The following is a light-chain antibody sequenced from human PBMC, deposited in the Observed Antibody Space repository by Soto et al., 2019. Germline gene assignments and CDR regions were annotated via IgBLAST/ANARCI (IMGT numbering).Light chain of an antibody. CDR2: EDS. CDR3: QVWDSSSDQNV. CDR1: NIGRKS. V-gene: IGLV3-21*02. J-gene: IGLJ1*01. Sequence: SYELTQPPSVSVAPGQTATITCGGNNIGRKSVHWYQQKPGQAPVLVVYEDSGRPSGIPERFSGSNSGNTATLTISRVEAGDEADYYCQVWDSSSDQNVFGRWTQLTVL.